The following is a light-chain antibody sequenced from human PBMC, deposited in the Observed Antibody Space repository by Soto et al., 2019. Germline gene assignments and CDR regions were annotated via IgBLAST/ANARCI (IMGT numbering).Light chain of an antibody. CDR1: QGISNY. Sequence: DIQMTQSPSSLSPSVGDRVPITSRASQGISNYLAWYQQKPGKVPKLLIYAASTLQSGVPSRFSGSGSGTDFTLTISSLQPEDVATYYCQKYNSAPLTVGGGTKVDI. CDR3: QKYNSAPLT. CDR2: AAS. V-gene: IGKV1-27*01. J-gene: IGKJ4*01.